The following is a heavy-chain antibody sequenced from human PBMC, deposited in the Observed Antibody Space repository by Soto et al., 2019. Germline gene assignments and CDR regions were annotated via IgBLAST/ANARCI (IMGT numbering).Heavy chain of an antibody. V-gene: IGHV4-34*01. Sequence: SETLSLTCIVSGGSISNYYWSWIRQPPGKGLEWIGEINHSGSTKYNPSLKSRLTISVDTSKNRVSLKLSSVTAADTAVYYCARSSDEDGFAIWGQGTMVTVSS. CDR1: GGSISNYY. CDR3: ARSSDEDGFAI. J-gene: IGHJ3*02. CDR2: INHSGST.